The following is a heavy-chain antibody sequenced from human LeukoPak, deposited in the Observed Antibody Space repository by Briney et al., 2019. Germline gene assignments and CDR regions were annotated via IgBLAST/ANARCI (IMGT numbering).Heavy chain of an antibody. CDR1: GFTFSSYA. D-gene: IGHD3-9*01. CDR3: ARDVYYDILTGLDLYYYYYGMDV. CDR2: ISYDGSNK. Sequence: PGRSLRLSCAASGFTFSSYAMHWVRQAPGKELEWVAVISYDGSNKYYADSVKGRFTISRDNSKNTLYLQMNSLRAEDTVVYYCARDVYYDILTGLDLYYYYYGMDVWGKGATVTVSS. V-gene: IGHV3-30*04. J-gene: IGHJ6*04.